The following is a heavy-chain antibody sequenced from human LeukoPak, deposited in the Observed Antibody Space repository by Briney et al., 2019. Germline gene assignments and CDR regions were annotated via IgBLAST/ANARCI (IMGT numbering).Heavy chain of an antibody. Sequence: KPSETLSLTCTVSGGSISSYYWSWIRQPAGKGLEWIGRIYTSGSTNYNPSLKSRVTMSVDTSKNQFSLKLSSVTAADTAVYYCAREMDRNYYGSGPYHYYGMDVWGQGTTVTVSS. CDR1: GGSISSYY. J-gene: IGHJ6*02. CDR3: AREMDRNYYGSGPYHYYGMDV. CDR2: IYTSGST. V-gene: IGHV4-4*07. D-gene: IGHD3-10*01.